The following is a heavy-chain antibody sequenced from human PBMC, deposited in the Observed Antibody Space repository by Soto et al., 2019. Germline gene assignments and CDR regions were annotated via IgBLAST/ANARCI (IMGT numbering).Heavy chain of an antibody. J-gene: IGHJ6*03. CDR2: ISGSGGST. CDR3: AKRTVVVAAQDYYYYYMDV. CDR1: GFTFSSYA. Sequence: PGGSLRLSCAASGFTFSSYAMSWVRQAPGKGLEWVSAISGSGGSTYYADSVKGRFTISRDNSKNTLYLQMNSLRAEDTAVYYCAKRTVVVAAQDYYYYYMDVWGKGTTVTVSS. D-gene: IGHD2-15*01. V-gene: IGHV3-23*01.